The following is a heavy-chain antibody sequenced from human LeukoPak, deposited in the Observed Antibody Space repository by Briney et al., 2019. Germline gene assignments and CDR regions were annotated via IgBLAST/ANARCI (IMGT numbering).Heavy chain of an antibody. CDR1: GFTFSSYA. J-gene: IGHJ4*02. CDR2: ICSNDNNT. D-gene: IGHD5-18*01. Sequence: GGSLRLSCAASGFTFSSYAMNWVRQAPGKGLEWVSAICSNDNNTYYANSVKGRFTISRDNSKNTLSLQLNSLRAEDTAVYYCARDSIQLWDAPDYWGQGTLVTVSS. V-gene: IGHV3-23*01. CDR3: ARDSIQLWDAPDY.